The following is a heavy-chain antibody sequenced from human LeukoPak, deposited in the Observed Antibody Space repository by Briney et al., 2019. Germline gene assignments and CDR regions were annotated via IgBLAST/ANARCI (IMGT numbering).Heavy chain of an antibody. J-gene: IGHJ4*02. CDR1: GFTFSTYS. CDR3: AKAGSIRFDY. Sequence: GGSLSLSCAAAGFTFSTYSMNWVRQAAGKGLEWVSYISSSSSTIYYADSVKGRFTISRDNSKNTLYLQMNSLRADDTAVYYCAKAGSIRFDYWGQGTLVTVSS. V-gene: IGHV3-48*01. CDR2: ISSSSSTI. D-gene: IGHD3-3*02.